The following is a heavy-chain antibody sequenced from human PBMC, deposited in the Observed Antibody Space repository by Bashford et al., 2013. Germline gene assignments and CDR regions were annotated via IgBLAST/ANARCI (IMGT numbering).Heavy chain of an antibody. CDR3: ALVGAAPSFDY. V-gene: IGHV1-46*03. CDR2: INPSGGST. D-gene: IGHD1-26*01. J-gene: IGHJ4*02. CDR1: GGTFSSYT. Sequence: ASVKVSCKASGGTFSSYTISWVRQAPGQGLEWMGIINPSGGSTSYAQKFQGRVTMTRDTSTSTVYMELSSLRSEDTAVYYCALVGAAPSFDYWGQGTLVTVSS.